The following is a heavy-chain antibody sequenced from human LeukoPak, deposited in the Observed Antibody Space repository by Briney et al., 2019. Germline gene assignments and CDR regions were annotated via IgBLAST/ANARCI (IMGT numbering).Heavy chain of an antibody. CDR2: ISASSSTI. CDR1: AFTLSSFS. D-gene: IGHD5-18*01. V-gene: IGHV3-48*04. Sequence: GGCLRLSCLVSAFTLSSFSMKWVRQPPRKWVDWVSYISASSSTIYYADSVKGRFTISRDNAKNSLYLQMNSLRAEDTAVYYCARAGTDTAMVTFDYWGQGTLVTVSS. CDR3: ARAGTDTAMVTFDY. J-gene: IGHJ4*02.